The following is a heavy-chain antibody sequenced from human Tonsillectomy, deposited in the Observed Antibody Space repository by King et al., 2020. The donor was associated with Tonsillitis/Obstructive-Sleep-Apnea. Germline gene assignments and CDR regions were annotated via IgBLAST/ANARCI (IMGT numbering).Heavy chain of an antibody. CDR1: GYSFTNYY. CDR3: ARDASRSIVVTCLDI. CDR2: INPNGGST. D-gene: IGHD3-22*01. Sequence: QLVQSGAEVKKPGASVKVSCKASGYSFTNYYMHWVRQAPGQGLEWMGIINPNGGSTSYAQKFQGRVTMTRDTSTSTVYMELSSLRSEDTAVYYCARDASRSIVVTCLDIWGQGTMVTVSS. V-gene: IGHV1-46*01. J-gene: IGHJ3*02.